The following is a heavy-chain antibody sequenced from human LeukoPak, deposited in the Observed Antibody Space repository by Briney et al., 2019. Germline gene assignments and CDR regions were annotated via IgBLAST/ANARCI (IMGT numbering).Heavy chain of an antibody. Sequence: GESLKISCKGSGYSFTSYGISWVRQAPGQGLEWMGWISAYNGNTNYAQKLQGRVTMTTDTSTSTAYMELRSLRSDDTAVYYCARTPSEPHFDYWGQGTLVTVSS. CDR3: ARTPSEPHFDY. V-gene: IGHV1-18*01. CDR2: ISAYNGNT. D-gene: IGHD1-14*01. J-gene: IGHJ4*02. CDR1: GYSFTSYG.